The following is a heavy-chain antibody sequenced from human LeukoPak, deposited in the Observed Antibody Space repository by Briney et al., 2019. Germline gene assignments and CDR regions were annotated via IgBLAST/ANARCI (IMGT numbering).Heavy chain of an antibody. CDR1: GFTLSSYG. Sequence: GGSLRLSCAASGFTLSSYGMSWVRQAPGKGLEWVSAISDSGNTYHADSVKGRFTISRDSSKNTLFLQMNSLRAEDTAVYYCAKTLTMILVLRGGFDYWGQGALVTVSS. D-gene: IGHD3-22*01. CDR3: AKTLTMILVLRGGFDY. CDR2: ISDSGNT. V-gene: IGHV3-23*01. J-gene: IGHJ4*02.